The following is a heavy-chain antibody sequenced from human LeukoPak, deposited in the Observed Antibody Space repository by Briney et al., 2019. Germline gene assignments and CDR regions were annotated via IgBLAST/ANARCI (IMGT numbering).Heavy chain of an antibody. V-gene: IGHV3-23*01. Sequence: GGSLRLSCAASGSTFSNYGMNWVRQAPGRGLEWVSGISGSGGSTYYADSVKGRFTISRDNSKYTLYLQVNSLRAEDTAIYYCAKKRVLVVPAADFDYWGQGTLVTVSS. J-gene: IGHJ4*02. CDR3: AKKRVLVVPAADFDY. D-gene: IGHD2-2*01. CDR2: ISGSGGST. CDR1: GSTFSNYG.